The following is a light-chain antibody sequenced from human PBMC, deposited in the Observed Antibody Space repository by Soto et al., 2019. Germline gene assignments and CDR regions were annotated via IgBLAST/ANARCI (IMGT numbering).Light chain of an antibody. CDR1: QSISVH. Sequence: DIQMTQSPSSLSASVGDTVTITCRASQSISVHLNRYQQKPGKVPKLLIYAASNLHSGVPSRFSGSGSETDFALTISSLQPEDFATYYCQQSYITPYTFGQGTRLEIK. CDR2: AAS. CDR3: QQSYITPYT. V-gene: IGKV1-39*01. J-gene: IGKJ2*01.